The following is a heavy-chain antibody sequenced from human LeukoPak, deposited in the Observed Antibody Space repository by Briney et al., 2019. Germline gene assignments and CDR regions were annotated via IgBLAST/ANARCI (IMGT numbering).Heavy chain of an antibody. Sequence: GGSLRLSCAASGFTFSKYSMNWVRQAPGKGLEWVSYISSSRTIYYADSVKGRFTISRDNAKNSLYLQMNSLRGEDTAVYYCARGEGPTDRDIYFDYWGQGTLVTVSS. V-gene: IGHV3-48*04. D-gene: IGHD2-15*01. CDR3: ARGEGPTDRDIYFDY. CDR1: GFTFSKYS. CDR2: ISSSRTI. J-gene: IGHJ4*02.